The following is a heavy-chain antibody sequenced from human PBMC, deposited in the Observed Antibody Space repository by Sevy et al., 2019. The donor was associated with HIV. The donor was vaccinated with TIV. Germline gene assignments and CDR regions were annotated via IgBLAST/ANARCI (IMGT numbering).Heavy chain of an antibody. CDR3: ATSSGYPRGYYYYGMDV. D-gene: IGHD3-22*01. CDR1: GYTLTELS. V-gene: IGHV1-24*01. Sequence: ASVKVSCKVSGYTLTELSMHWARQAPGKGLEWMGGFDPEDGETIYAQKFQGRVTMTEDTSTDTAYMELSSLRSEDTAVYYCATSSGYPRGYYYYGMDVWGQGTTVTVSS. J-gene: IGHJ6*02. CDR2: FDPEDGET.